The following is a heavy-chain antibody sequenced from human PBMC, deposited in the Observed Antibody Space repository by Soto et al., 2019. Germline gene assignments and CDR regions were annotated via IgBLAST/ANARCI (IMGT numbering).Heavy chain of an antibody. J-gene: IGHJ3*02. V-gene: IGHV3-48*02. CDR3: ARDGTMVRGVIISKRAFDI. Sequence: ASLRLSCAASGFTFSSYSMNWVRQAPGKGLEWVSYISSSSSTIYYADSVKGRFTISRDNAKNSLYLQMNSLRDEDTAVYYCARDGTMVRGVIISKRAFDIWGQGTMVTVSS. CDR2: ISSSSSTI. D-gene: IGHD3-10*01. CDR1: GFTFSSYS.